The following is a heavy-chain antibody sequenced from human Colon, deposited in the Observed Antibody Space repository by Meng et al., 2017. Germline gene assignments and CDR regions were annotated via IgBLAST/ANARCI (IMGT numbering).Heavy chain of an antibody. CDR1: GYTFTKYA. J-gene: IGHJ4*02. CDR2: IYTNTGYP. CDR3: ARVGDTSGYYSNDY. V-gene: IGHV7-4-1*02. D-gene: IGHD3-22*01. Sequence: ASVKVSCKASGYTFTKYAMNWVRQAPGQGLEWMGCIYTNTGYPTYAQGFTGRFVFSLDTSVSTAYLQISSLTAEDTAIYYCARVGDTSGYYSNDYWGQGTPVTVSS.